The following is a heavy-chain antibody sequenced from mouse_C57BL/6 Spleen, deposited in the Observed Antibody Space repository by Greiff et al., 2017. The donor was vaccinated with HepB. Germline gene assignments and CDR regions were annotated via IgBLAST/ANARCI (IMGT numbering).Heavy chain of an antibody. CDR3: ARHSKTWFAY. J-gene: IGHJ3*01. Sequence: EVMLVESGGGLVKPGGSLKLSCAASGFTFSSYTMSWVRQTPEKRLEWVATISGGGGNTYYPDSVKGRFTISRDNAKNTLYLQMSSLRSEDTALYYCARHSKTWFAYWGQGTLVTVSA. D-gene: IGHD2-5*01. CDR1: GFTFSSYT. V-gene: IGHV5-9*01. CDR2: ISGGGGNT.